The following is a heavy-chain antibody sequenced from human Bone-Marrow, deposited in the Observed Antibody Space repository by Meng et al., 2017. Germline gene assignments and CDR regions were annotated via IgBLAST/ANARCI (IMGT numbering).Heavy chain of an antibody. CDR2: TSYSGST. J-gene: IGHJ4*02. Sequence: SETLSLTSTVPGGSISSSYWSWFRQPPGKGLEWIGYTSYSGSTNYNPTHKSRVTISVDTSKNRFSLKLGPVTPADTAMSYCARGMILRAVAGICLTPQSAYYFDYWGQGTLVTVSS. D-gene: IGHD6-19*01. CDR1: GGSISSSY. V-gene: IGHV4-59*01. CDR3: ARGMILRAVAGICLTPQSAYYFDY.